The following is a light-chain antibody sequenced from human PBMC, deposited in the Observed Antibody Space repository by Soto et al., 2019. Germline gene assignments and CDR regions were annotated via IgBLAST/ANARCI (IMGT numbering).Light chain of an antibody. CDR3: SSYAGSNRVV. J-gene: IGLJ2*01. V-gene: IGLV2-8*01. CDR1: SSDVGGYNY. Sequence: QSVLTQPPSAFGSPGQSVTISCTGTSSDVGGYNYVSWYQQHPGKAPKLMIYEVSKRPSGVPDRFSGSKSGNTASLTVSGLQAEDEADYYCSSYAGSNRVVFGGGTKLTVL. CDR2: EVS.